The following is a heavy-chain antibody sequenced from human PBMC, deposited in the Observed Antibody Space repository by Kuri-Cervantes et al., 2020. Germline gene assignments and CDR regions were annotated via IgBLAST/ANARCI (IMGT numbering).Heavy chain of an antibody. V-gene: IGHV3-30*02. CDR2: IWYDGSNK. D-gene: IGHD5-24*01. Sequence: GESLKISCAASGFTFSSYAMHWVRQAPGKGLEWVAVIWYDGSNKYYADSVKGRFTISRDNSKNTLYLQMNSLRAEDTAVYYCAKMILRRDGYNLACTDWGQGTLVTVSS. CDR1: GFTFSSYA. CDR3: AKMILRRDGYNLACTD. J-gene: IGHJ4*02.